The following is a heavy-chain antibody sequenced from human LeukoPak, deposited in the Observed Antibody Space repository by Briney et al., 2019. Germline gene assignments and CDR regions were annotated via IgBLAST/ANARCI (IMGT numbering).Heavy chain of an antibody. CDR2: ISGSGGDT. D-gene: IGHD4-17*01. CDR1: GFDFSGFA. J-gene: IGHJ4*02. CDR3: ARGRGGDYVPSRFDF. Sequence: GGSLRLSCSASGFDFSGFAMGWVRQAPGKGLEWVSSISGSGGDTYYADSVEGRFTISRDDSRNTLYLQMSSLRAEDTALYYCARGRGGDYVPSRFDFWGQGTLVTASS. V-gene: IGHV3-23*01.